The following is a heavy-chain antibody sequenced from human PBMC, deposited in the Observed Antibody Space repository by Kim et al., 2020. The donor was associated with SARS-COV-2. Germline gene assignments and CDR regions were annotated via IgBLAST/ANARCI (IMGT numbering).Heavy chain of an antibody. CDR2: IRSNTYGGTT. D-gene: IGHD1-26*01. CDR1: GFTFADYA. J-gene: IGHJ4*02. V-gene: IGHV3-49*04. CDR3: ARGRWELPH. Sequence: GGSLRLSCSPSGFTFADYALTWVRPAPGKGLEWVGCIRSNTYGGTTEYAASVEGRFTISRDDSKSIAYLQMNTLKIEDTAIYYCARGRWELPHWGQGTLVTVSS.